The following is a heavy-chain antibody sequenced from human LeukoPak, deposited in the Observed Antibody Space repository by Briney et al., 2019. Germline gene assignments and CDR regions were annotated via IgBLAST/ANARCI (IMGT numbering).Heavy chain of an antibody. CDR3: AWSSGYFYEYLQH. Sequence: APVKVSCKASGYTFVNSNFNWVRQAPGQGLEWMGWISAYNGNTNYAQKLQGRVTMTTDTSTSTAYMELRSLRSDDTAVYYCAWSSGYFYEYLQHWGQGTLVTVSS. CDR1: GYTFVNSN. D-gene: IGHD3-22*01. J-gene: IGHJ1*01. CDR2: ISAYNGNT. V-gene: IGHV1-18*01.